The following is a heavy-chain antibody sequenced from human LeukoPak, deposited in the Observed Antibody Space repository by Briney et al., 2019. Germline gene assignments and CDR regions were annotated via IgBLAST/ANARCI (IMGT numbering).Heavy chain of an antibody. CDR3: ARYCSGGSCYLKIPGAFDI. Sequence: SETLSLTCAVYGESFSGYYWSWIRQPAGKGLEWIGRIYTSGSTNYNPSLKSRVTMSVDTSKNQFSLKLSSVTAADTAVYYCARYCSGGSCYLKIPGAFDIWGQGTMVTVSS. CDR2: IYTSGST. D-gene: IGHD2-15*01. J-gene: IGHJ3*02. V-gene: IGHV4-59*10. CDR1: GESFSGYY.